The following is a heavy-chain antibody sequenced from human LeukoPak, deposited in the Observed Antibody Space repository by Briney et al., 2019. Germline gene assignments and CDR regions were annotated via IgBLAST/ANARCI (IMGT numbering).Heavy chain of an antibody. Sequence: PSETPSLTCTVSGGSINSGSYYWGWIRQPPGKGLEWIGSIYYSGSPNYNPSLKSRVTISIDTSKNQFSLKLSSVTAADTAVYYCVRDRVGTTGVPYFDFWGQGTLVTVSS. CDR3: VRDRVGTTGVPYFDF. V-gene: IGHV4-39*07. CDR1: GGSINSGSYY. D-gene: IGHD4-11*01. CDR2: IYYSGSP. J-gene: IGHJ4*01.